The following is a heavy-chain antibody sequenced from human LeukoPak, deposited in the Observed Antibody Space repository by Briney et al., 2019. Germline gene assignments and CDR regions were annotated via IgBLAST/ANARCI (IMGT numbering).Heavy chain of an antibody. V-gene: IGHV4-39*01. Sequence: PSETLSLTCTVSGGSISSSSYYWGWIRQPPGKGLEWIGSIYYSGSTYYNPSLKSRVTLSVDTSKNQFSLKLSSVTAADTAVYYCARLRYDFWSGYSGYYFDYWGQGTLVTVSS. D-gene: IGHD3-3*01. CDR1: GGSISSSSYY. CDR2: IYYSGST. J-gene: IGHJ4*02. CDR3: ARLRYDFWSGYSGYYFDY.